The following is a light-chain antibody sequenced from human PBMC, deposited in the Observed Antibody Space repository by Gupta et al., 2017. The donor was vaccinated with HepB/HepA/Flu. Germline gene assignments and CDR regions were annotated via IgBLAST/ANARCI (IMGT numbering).Light chain of an antibody. CDR3: QQVHSSPIT. CDR1: QSVSGNS. CDR2: SAS. V-gene: IGKV3-20*01. J-gene: IGKJ5*01. Sequence: EIVLTQSPGTLCLSPGERATLSCRASQSVSGNSITWYQHKPGQSPRLLIYSASRGATGIPDRFSGSGSGTEFTLTISRREPEDFAVYYCQQVHSSPITFGQGTXLEI.